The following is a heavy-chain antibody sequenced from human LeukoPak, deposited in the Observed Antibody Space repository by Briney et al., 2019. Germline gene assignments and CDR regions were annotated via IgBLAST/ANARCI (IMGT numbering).Heavy chain of an antibody. CDR2: IIPILGIA. J-gene: IGHJ4*02. Sequence: GASVKVSCKASGGTFSSYAISWVRQAPGQGLEWMGRIIPILGIANYAQKFQGRVTMTRNTSISTAYMELSSLRSEDTAVYYCARGGSCDYWGRGTLVNVSS. V-gene: IGHV1-69*04. D-gene: IGHD3-16*01. CDR1: GGTFSSYA. CDR3: ARGGSCDY.